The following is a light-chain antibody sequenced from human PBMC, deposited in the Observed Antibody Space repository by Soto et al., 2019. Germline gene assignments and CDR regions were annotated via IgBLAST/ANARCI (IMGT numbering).Light chain of an antibody. CDR1: QSVSSY. CDR3: QQRSNWPLT. V-gene: IGKV3-11*01. J-gene: IGKJ4*01. CDR2: DAS. Sequence: EIVLTQSPATLSLSPGERATLSCRASQSVSSYLAWYQQKPGQAPRLLIYDASNRATGIPARFSGSGSGTDFTLTISSLEPEDFAVYSCQQRSNWPLTFGGENKVEIK.